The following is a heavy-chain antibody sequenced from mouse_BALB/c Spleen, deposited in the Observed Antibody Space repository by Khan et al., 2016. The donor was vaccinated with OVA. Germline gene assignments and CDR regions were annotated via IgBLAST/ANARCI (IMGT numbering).Heavy chain of an antibody. V-gene: IGHV9-3-1*01. Sequence: QIQLVQSGPDLKKPGETVKISCKASGYTFTNYGMNWVKQVPGKGLKWMGWTNTYTGEPTYADDFKGRFAFSLETSASTAYLQINNLKNEDTATXFGARVGDSGAMDYWGQGTSVTVSS. CDR3: ARVGDSGAMDY. J-gene: IGHJ4*01. D-gene: IGHD3-3*01. CDR1: GYTFTNYG. CDR2: TNTYTGEP.